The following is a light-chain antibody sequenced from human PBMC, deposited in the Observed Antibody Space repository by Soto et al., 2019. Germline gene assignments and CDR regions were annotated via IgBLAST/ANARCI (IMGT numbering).Light chain of an antibody. J-gene: IGLJ1*01. CDR1: SSDVGGYNY. CDR2: EVS. V-gene: IGLV2-14*01. CDR3: NSYTSSSTLDV. Sequence: QSALTQPASVSGSPGQSITISCTGTSSDVGGYNYVSWYQQHPGKAPKLMIYEVSNRPSGVSNRFSGSKSGNTASLTISGLQAEDEADYYCNSYTSSSTLDVFGTGTKVTV.